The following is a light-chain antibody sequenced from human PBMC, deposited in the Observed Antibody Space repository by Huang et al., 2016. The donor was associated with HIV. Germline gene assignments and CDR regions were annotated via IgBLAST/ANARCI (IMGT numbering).Light chain of an antibody. CDR1: RSVGSD. CDR3: QQYNNWPKT. CDR2: GTS. V-gene: IGKV3-15*01. J-gene: IGKJ1*01. Sequence: EIVMTQSPATLSVSPGERATLSCRASRSVGSDLAWYQQKPGQAPRLLIFGTSTTATGIPARFSGSGSGTEFTLTISSLQSEDFAVYYCQQYNNWPKTFGQGTKVEIK.